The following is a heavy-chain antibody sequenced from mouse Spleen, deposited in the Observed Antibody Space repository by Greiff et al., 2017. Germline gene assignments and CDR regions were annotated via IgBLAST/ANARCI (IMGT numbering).Heavy chain of an antibody. V-gene: IGHV5-16*01. Sequence: EVKLVESEGGLVQPGSSMKLSCTASGFTFSDYYMAWVRQVPEKGLEWVANINYDGSSTYYLDSLKSRFIISRANAKNILYLQMSSLKSEDTATYYCARYDYDGVDYWGQGTTLTVSS. CDR3: ARYDYDGVDY. J-gene: IGHJ2*01. D-gene: IGHD2-4*01. CDR2: INYDGSST. CDR1: GFTFSDYY.